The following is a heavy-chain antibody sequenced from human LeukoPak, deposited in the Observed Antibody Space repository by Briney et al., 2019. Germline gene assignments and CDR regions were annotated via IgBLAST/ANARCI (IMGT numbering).Heavy chain of an antibody. D-gene: IGHD3-10*01. Sequence: PGESLRLSCAVSGITLSNYGMSWVRQAPGKGLEWVAGISGSGGGTHYADSVKGRFTISRGNSRNTLFLQMNSLRAEDTAVYFCAKRGVVIRVFLVGFHKEANYFDSWGQGALVTVSS. J-gene: IGHJ4*02. V-gene: IGHV3-23*01. CDR2: ISGSGGGT. CDR1: GITLSNYG. CDR3: AKRGVVIRVFLVGFHKEANYFDS.